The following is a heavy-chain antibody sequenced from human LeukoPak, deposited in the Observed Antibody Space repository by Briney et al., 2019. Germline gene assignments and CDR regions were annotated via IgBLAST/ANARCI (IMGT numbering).Heavy chain of an antibody. CDR1: GGSISSYY. CDR3: ARRHTRGDYLHWFDP. Sequence: SETLSLTCTVSGGSISSYYWSWIRQPAGKGLEWIGRIYTSGSTNYNPSLKSRVTMSVDTSKNQFSLKLSSVTAADTAVYYCARRHTRGDYLHWFDPWGQGTLVTVSS. CDR2: IYTSGST. D-gene: IGHD4-17*01. J-gene: IGHJ5*02. V-gene: IGHV4-4*07.